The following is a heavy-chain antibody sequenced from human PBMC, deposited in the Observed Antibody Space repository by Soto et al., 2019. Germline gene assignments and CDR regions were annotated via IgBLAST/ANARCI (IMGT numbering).Heavy chain of an antibody. Sequence: QVHLVESGGGVVQPGRSLRLSCAASGFIFRSYGMHWVRQAPGKGLEWVAVISNDGSFKYHVDSVKGRFTISRDNSKNVLLLEMSRLGAEDTVVYYCAKERRIVRSTRGYIDYWGQGTRVTVSS. CDR2: ISNDGSFK. D-gene: IGHD1-26*01. V-gene: IGHV3-30*18. CDR3: AKERRIVRSTRGYIDY. J-gene: IGHJ4*02. CDR1: GFIFRSYG.